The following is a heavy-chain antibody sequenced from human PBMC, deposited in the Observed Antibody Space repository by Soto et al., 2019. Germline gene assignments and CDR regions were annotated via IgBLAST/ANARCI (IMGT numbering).Heavy chain of an antibody. CDR1: GGSISSYY. J-gene: IGHJ3*02. CDR3: ARLGIMITFGGVIVKDAFDI. CDR2: IYYSGST. Sequence: SETLSLTCTVSGGSISSYYWSWIRQPPGKGLEWIGYIYYSGSTNYNPSLKSRVTISVDTSKNQFSLKLSSVTAADTAVYYCARLGIMITFGGVIVKDAFDIWGQGTMVTVSS. D-gene: IGHD3-16*02. V-gene: IGHV4-59*08.